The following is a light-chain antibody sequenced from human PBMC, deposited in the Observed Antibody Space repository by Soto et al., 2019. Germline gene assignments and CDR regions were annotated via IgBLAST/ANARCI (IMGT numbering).Light chain of an antibody. V-gene: IGLV2-23*01. Sequence: QSVLTQPPSASGTPGQAVTISCSGGSSNIGDNTVNWYQQHPGKAPKVLIYEGRKRPSGVSNRFSGSKSGNTASLTISGLQPEDEADYYCCSFAGSSTPFVFGTGTKVTVL. CDR2: EGR. CDR3: CSFAGSSTPFV. J-gene: IGLJ1*01. CDR1: SSNIGDNT.